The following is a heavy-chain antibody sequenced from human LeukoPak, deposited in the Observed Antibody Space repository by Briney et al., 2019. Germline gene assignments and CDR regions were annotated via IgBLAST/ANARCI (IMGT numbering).Heavy chain of an antibody. CDR1: GYTFTGYY. D-gene: IGHD6-19*01. V-gene: IGHV1-2*02. CDR2: INPNSGGT. CDR3: VRVRSSGLGLVDY. J-gene: IGHJ4*02. Sequence: ASVQVSCKASGYTFTGYYMHWVRQAPGQGAEWMGWINPNSGGTNYAQKFQGRVTMTRDTSISTAYMELSRLRSDDTAVYYCVRVRSSGLGLVDYWGQGTLVTVSS.